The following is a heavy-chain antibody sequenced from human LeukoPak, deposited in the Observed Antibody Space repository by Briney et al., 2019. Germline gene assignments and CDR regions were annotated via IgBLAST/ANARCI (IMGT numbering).Heavy chain of an antibody. CDR1: GFTFSSYS. Sequence: PGGSLRLSCVASGFTFSSYSMNWVRQAPGKGLEWVSSISSSSSYIYYADSVKGRFTISRDNAKNSLYLQMNSLRAEDTAVYYCARGRMETYYYDSSGYSTADYWGQGTLVTVSS. J-gene: IGHJ4*02. CDR3: ARGRMETYYYDSSGYSTADY. D-gene: IGHD3-22*01. CDR2: ISSSSSYI. V-gene: IGHV3-21*01.